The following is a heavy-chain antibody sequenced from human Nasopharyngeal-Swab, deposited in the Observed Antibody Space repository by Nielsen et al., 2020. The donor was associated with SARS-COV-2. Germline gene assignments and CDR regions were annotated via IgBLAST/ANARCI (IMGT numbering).Heavy chain of an antibody. CDR3: ASTAAAFDN. CDR1: GGSINSGGYY. V-gene: IGHV4-31*03. CDR2: IYYSGST. Sequence: SETLPLTCTVSGGSINSGGYYWSWIRQHPGKGLEWSGYIYYSGSTFYNPSLESRVAMSVDTSKNQFSLNLSSVTAADAAVYYCASTAAAFDNWGQGTLVTVSS. J-gene: IGHJ4*02. D-gene: IGHD6-25*01.